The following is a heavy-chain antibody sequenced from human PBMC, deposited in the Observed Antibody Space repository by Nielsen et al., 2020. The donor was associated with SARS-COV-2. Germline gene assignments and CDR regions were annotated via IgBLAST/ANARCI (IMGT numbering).Heavy chain of an antibody. J-gene: IGHJ6*02. D-gene: IGHD5-12*01. V-gene: IGHV3-7*01. CDR1: GFTFSSYW. CDR3: ATIVDIVALAGYGMDV. Sequence: GESLKISCAASGFTFSSYWMSWVRQAPGKGLEWVANIKQDGSEKYYVDSVKGRFTISRDNAKNSLYLQMNSLRAEDTAVYYCATIVDIVALAGYGMDVWGQGTTVTVSS. CDR2: IKQDGSEK.